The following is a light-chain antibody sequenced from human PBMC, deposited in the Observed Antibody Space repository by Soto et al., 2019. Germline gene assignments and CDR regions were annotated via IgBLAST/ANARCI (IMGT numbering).Light chain of an antibody. V-gene: IGLV2-14*01. Sequence: QSVLTQPASVSGSPGQSITISCTGTSSDIDNGYNSVSWYQQHPGKAPKLMIYEVTRRPSGVSYRFSGSKSGNTASLTISGLQPEDEADYYCSPYSLSVAPYVFGTGTKVTVL. CDR2: EVT. CDR1: SSDIDNGYNS. J-gene: IGLJ1*01. CDR3: SPYSLSVAPYV.